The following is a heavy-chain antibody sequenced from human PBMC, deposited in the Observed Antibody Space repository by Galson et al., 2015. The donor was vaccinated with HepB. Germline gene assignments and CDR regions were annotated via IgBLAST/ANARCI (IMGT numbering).Heavy chain of an antibody. Sequence: SLRLSCAASGFTFSSYGMHWVRQAPGKGLEWVAVISYDGSNKYYADSVKGRFTISRDNSKNTLYLQMNSLRAEDTAVYYCTTDLGYYYDPRGAFDIWGQGTMVTVSS. CDR1: GFTFSSYG. V-gene: IGHV3-30*03. CDR3: TTDLGYYYDPRGAFDI. J-gene: IGHJ3*02. D-gene: IGHD3-22*01. CDR2: ISYDGSNK.